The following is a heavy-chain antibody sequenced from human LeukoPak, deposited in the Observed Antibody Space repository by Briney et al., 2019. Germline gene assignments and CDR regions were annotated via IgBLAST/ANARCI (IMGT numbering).Heavy chain of an antibody. Sequence: GGSLRLSCAASGFTFSSFWISWVRQAPGKGLEWVANIKQDGSEKYYVDSVKGRFTISRDNAKNSLYLQMSSLRAEDTAVYYCAMRARLEWSSIDYWGQGTLVTVSS. CDR2: IKQDGSEK. J-gene: IGHJ4*02. V-gene: IGHV3-7*01. CDR1: GFTFSSFW. D-gene: IGHD3-3*01. CDR3: AMRARLEWSSIDY.